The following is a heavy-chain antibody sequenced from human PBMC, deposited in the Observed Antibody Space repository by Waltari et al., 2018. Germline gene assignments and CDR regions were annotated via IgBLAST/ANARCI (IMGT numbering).Heavy chain of an antibody. CDR3: ARLNSGYEGFDY. CDR1: GFTFSSYW. CDR2: IKQDGREE. D-gene: IGHD5-12*01. V-gene: IGHV3-7*01. J-gene: IGHJ4*02. Sequence: EVQLVESGGGLVQPGGSLRLACGASGFTFSSYWMSWVRQAPGKGLEWVANIKQDGREEYYVDSVKGRFTISRDNAKNSLYLQMSSLRAEDTAVYYCARLNSGYEGFDYWGQGTLVTVSS.